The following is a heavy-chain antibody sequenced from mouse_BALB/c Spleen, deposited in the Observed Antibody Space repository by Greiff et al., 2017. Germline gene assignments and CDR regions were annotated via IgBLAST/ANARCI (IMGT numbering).Heavy chain of an antibody. V-gene: IGHV1-69*01. CDR1: GYTFTDYW. J-gene: IGHJ2*01. D-gene: IGHD1-1*01. Sequence: QVQLQQPGAELVMPGASVKMSCKASGYTFTDYWMHWVKQRPGQGLEWIGAIDTSDSYTSYNQKFKGKATLTVDESSSTAYMQLSSLTSEDSAVYYCAREVPYYGSSFDYWGQGTTRTVSA. CDR3: AREVPYYGSSFDY. CDR2: IDTSDSYT.